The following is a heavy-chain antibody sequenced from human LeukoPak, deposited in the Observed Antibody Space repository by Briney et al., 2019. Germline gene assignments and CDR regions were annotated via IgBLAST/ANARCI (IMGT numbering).Heavy chain of an antibody. CDR2: IYYSGST. D-gene: IGHD5-18*01. CDR3: ARVEGEDTAMFY. J-gene: IGHJ4*02. CDR1: GGSISSGGYY. V-gene: IGHV4-30-4*01. Sequence: SLPRTVSGGSISSGGYYWSWVPQPPGKGLGGIGYIYYSGSTYYNPSLKSRVTISVDTSKNQFSLKLSSVTAADTAVYYCARVEGEDTAMFYWGQGTLVTVSS.